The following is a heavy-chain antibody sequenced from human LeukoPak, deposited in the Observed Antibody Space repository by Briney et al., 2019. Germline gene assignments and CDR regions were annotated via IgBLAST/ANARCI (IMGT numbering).Heavy chain of an antibody. V-gene: IGHV3-30-3*01. Sequence: GGSLRLSCAASGFTFSSHSMHWVRQAPGKGLEWVALILYDGSNEYYADSVKGRFTISRDNSKNTLYLQMNSLRAEDTAVYYCATPDSSGYYFFDYWGQGTLVTVSS. D-gene: IGHD3-22*01. CDR1: GFTFSSHS. CDR3: ATPDSSGYYFFDY. J-gene: IGHJ4*02. CDR2: ILYDGSNE.